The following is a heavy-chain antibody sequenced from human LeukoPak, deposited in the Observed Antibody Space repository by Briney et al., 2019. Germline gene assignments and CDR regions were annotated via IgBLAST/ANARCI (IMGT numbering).Heavy chain of an antibody. J-gene: IGHJ4*02. V-gene: IGHV1-18*01. CDR3: ARYHSSSFDY. CDR1: GYTFTSYG. Sequence: ASVKVSCKASGYTFTSYGISWVRQAPGQGLEWMGWISAYNGNTNYAQKLQGRVAITRNTSISTAYMELSSLRSEDTAVYYCARYHSSSFDYWGQGTLVTVSS. D-gene: IGHD6-6*01. CDR2: ISAYNGNT.